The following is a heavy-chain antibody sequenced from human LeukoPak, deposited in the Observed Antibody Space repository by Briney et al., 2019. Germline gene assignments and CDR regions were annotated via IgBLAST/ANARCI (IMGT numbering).Heavy chain of an antibody. V-gene: IGHV3-48*01. CDR3: AKDSKVRIAAAGTGY. CDR1: GFTFSSYS. Sequence: GGSLRLSCAASGFTFSSYSMSWVRQAPGKGLEWVSYITSSSSTMYYADSVKGRFTIFRDNAKNSLYLQMNSLRAEDTAVYYCAKDSKVRIAAAGTGYWGQGTLVTVSS. D-gene: IGHD6-13*01. J-gene: IGHJ4*02. CDR2: ITSSSSTM.